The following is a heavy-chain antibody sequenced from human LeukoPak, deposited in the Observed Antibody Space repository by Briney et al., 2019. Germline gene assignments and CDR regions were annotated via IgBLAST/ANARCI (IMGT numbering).Heavy chain of an antibody. Sequence: GGSLRLSCEVSGFTVSRQFMSWVRQAPGKGLEWVSTVYSVGSTYYADSVRGRFTISRLNSNNALYLQMNSLRPNDTAVYYCARALGYAGGFFDSWGQGILVTVSS. CDR2: VYSVGST. D-gene: IGHD5-12*01. V-gene: IGHV3-53*04. CDR3: ARALGYAGGFFDS. J-gene: IGHJ4*02. CDR1: GFTVSRQF.